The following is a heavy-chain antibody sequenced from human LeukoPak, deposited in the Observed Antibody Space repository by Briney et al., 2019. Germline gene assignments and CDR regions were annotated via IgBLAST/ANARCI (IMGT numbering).Heavy chain of an antibody. V-gene: IGHV3-7*01. Sequence: GGSLRLSCAVSGFSFDTYWITWVRQAPGKGLEWVANIKQDGTEKYYVDSVKGRFTISRDNAKNSLYLQMDSLRAEDTAVYYCARSGLAARVYYYYYMDVWGKGTTVTVSS. J-gene: IGHJ6*03. CDR3: ARSGLAARVYYYYYMDV. CDR2: IKQDGTEK. D-gene: IGHD6-6*01. CDR1: GFSFDTYW.